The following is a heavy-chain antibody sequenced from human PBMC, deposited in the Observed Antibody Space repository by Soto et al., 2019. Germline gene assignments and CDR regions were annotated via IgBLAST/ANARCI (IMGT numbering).Heavy chain of an antibody. Sequence: ASVKVSCKASGYTFTSYGISWVRQAPGQGLECMGCFSAYNGNTNYAQKLQGRVAMTTDTSTSTAYMELRSLRSDDTAVYFCARDSPYYYDSSGSHPSYWGQGTLVTVSS. D-gene: IGHD3-22*01. V-gene: IGHV1-18*01. CDR3: ARDSPYYYDSSGSHPSY. CDR2: FSAYNGNT. J-gene: IGHJ4*02. CDR1: GYTFTSYG.